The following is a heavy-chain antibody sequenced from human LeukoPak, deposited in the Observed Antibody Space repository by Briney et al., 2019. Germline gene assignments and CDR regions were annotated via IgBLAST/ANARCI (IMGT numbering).Heavy chain of an antibody. CDR2: IYSGGNT. J-gene: IGHJ4*02. CDR1: GFTVSSNY. Sequence: GGSLRLSCAASGFTVSSNYMSWVRQAPGKGLEWVSVIYSGGNTYYADSVQGRFTMSRENPKNTLYLRMNSLRAGDTAVYYCARAHDRGYYYGFDYWGQGTLVTVSS. V-gene: IGHV3-66*01. D-gene: IGHD3-22*01. CDR3: ARAHDRGYYYGFDY.